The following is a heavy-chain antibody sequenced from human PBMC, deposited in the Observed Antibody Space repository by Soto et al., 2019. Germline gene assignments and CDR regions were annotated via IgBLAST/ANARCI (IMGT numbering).Heavy chain of an antibody. CDR3: ASDPRGYDILTGYYL. Sequence: QVQLVQSGAEVKKPGSSVKVSCKASGGTFSSYTISWVRQAPGQGLEWMGRIIPILGIANYAQKFQGRVTITADKSTSTAYMELSSLRSEDTAVYYCASDPRGYDILTGYYLWGQGTLVTVSS. CDR2: IIPILGIA. CDR1: GGTFSSYT. V-gene: IGHV1-69*02. D-gene: IGHD3-9*01. J-gene: IGHJ4*02.